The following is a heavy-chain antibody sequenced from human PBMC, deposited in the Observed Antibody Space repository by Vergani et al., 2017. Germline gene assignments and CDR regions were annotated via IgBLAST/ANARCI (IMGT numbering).Heavy chain of an antibody. V-gene: IGHV3-30*01. CDR2: ISYDGSNK. Sequence: QVQLVESGGGVVQPGRSLRLSCAASGFTFSSYAVHWVRQAPGKGLEWVAVISYDGSNKYYADSVKGRFTISRDNSKNTLYLQMNSLRAEDTAVYYCAGGYSSSSPNDYWGQGTLVTVSS. CDR1: GFTFSSYA. D-gene: IGHD6-6*01. CDR3: AGGYSSSSPNDY. J-gene: IGHJ4*02.